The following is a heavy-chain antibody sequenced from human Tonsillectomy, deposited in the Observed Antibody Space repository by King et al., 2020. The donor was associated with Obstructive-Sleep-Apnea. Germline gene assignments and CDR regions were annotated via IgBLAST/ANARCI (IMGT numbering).Heavy chain of an antibody. V-gene: IGHV3-66*01. CDR3: ARFGVTVYYYYGMDV. D-gene: IGHD1-14*01. Sequence: QLVESGGGLVQPGGSLRLSCAASGFTVSSNFMSSVRQAPGQGLEWVSIIFSGGSTYYADSVKGRFTICRDNSKNTLYLQMNSLRAEDTAVYYCARFGVTVYYYYGMDVWGQGTTVTVSS. CDR2: IFSGGST. J-gene: IGHJ6*02. CDR1: GFTVSSNF.